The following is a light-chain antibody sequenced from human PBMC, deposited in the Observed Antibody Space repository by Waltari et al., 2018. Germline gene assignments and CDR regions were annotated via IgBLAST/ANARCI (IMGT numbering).Light chain of an antibody. CDR3: QNHERLPAM. CDR2: AAS. CDR1: QSISRY. V-gene: IGKV3-20*01. Sequence: EIVLTQSPGTLSLSPGERATLSCRASQSISRYLAWYQQKPGQAPRLLIYAASSRGTGIPARFSGRGSGTDFRLTISRLEPEDFAVYYCQNHERLPAMFGQGTKVEIK. J-gene: IGKJ1*01.